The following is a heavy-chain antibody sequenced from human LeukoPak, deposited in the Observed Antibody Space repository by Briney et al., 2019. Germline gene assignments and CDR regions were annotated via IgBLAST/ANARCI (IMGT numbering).Heavy chain of an antibody. Sequence: GSLRLSCAASGFTFSNAWMSWVRQAPGKGLEWVLVVESGGDTSYANSGKGRFTVSRDIFQNTLYLQMNNLRAEDTAVYYCARVGSYYDMDVWGQGTTVTVSS. CDR1: GFTFSNAW. CDR2: VESGGDT. V-gene: IGHV3-53*01. D-gene: IGHD3-10*01. J-gene: IGHJ6*02. CDR3: ARVGSYYDMDV.